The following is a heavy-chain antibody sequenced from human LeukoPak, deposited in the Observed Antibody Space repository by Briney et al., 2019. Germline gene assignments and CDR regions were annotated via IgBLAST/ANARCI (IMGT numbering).Heavy chain of an antibody. CDR1: GGSISSSSYY. CDR2: INHSGST. Sequence: PSETLSLTCTVSGGSISSSSYYWSWIRQPPGKGLEWVGEINHSGSTNYNPSLKSRVTISVDTSKNQFSLKLSSVTAADTAVYYCARLPGDYWGQGTLVTVSS. D-gene: IGHD3-10*01. CDR3: ARLPGDY. V-gene: IGHV4-39*07. J-gene: IGHJ4*02.